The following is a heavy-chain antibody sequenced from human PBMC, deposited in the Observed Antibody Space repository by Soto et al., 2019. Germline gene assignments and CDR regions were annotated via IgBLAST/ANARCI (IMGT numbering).Heavy chain of an antibody. J-gene: IGHJ4*02. D-gene: IGHD4-17*01. V-gene: IGHV4-61*01. CDR1: GGSVSNKTYY. CDR2: VYYSGTT. CDR3: ARTTAVPNTLRSRYFFDY. Sequence: PSETLSLTCSVSGGSVSNKTYYGSWIRQPPGKGLEGIGYVYYSGTTNYNPSPKSRVTISVDLSKNQFSLRLSSVTPADTALYYCARTTAVPNTLRSRYFFDYWGQGTLVTVSS.